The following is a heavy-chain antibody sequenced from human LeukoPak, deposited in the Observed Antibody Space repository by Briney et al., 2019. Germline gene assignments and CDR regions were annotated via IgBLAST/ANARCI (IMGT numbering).Heavy chain of an antibody. CDR2: ISWDGGST. CDR3: AKDMVRYKYSSSPKDI. V-gene: IGHV3-43*01. CDR1: GFTFDDYT. D-gene: IGHD6-6*01. Sequence: GGSLRLSCAASGFTFDDYTMHWVRQAPGKGLEWVSLISWDGGSTYYADSVKGRFTISRDNSKNSLYLQMNSLRTEDTALYYCAKDMVRYKYSSSPKDIWGQGTMVTVSS. J-gene: IGHJ3*02.